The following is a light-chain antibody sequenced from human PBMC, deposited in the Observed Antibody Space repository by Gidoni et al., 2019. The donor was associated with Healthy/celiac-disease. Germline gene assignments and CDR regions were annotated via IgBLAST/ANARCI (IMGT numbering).Light chain of an antibody. Sequence: EIVLTQSPGTPSLSPGERAPLSCRASQSVSSSYLAWYHQKPGQAPRLLIYGASSRATGIPDRFSGSGSGTDFTLTISRLEPEDFAVYYCQQYGSSPWTFGQGTKVEIK. CDR1: QSVSSSY. V-gene: IGKV3-20*01. J-gene: IGKJ1*01. CDR2: GAS. CDR3: QQYGSSPWT.